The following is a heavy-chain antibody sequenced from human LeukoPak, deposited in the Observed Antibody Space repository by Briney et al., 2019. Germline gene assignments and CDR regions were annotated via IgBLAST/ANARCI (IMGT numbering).Heavy chain of an antibody. J-gene: IGHJ5*02. CDR1: GGSFSGYY. Sequence: SETLSLTCAVYGGSFSGYYWSWIRQPPGNGLEWSGEINHSGSTNYNPSLKSRVTISVDTSKNQFSLKLSSVTAADTAVYYCARERQQWLVHYRLRWFDPCGQGTLVTVSS. V-gene: IGHV4-34*01. CDR2: INHSGST. D-gene: IGHD6-19*01. CDR3: ARERQQWLVHYRLRWFDP.